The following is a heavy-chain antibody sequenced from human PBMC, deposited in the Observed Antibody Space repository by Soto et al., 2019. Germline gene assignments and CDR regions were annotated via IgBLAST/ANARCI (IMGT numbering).Heavy chain of an antibody. CDR3: VRDGAVAGNINFDF. V-gene: IGHV1-3*01. J-gene: IGHJ4*02. CDR1: GYTFTNYG. D-gene: IGHD6-19*01. Sequence: GASVKVSCKASGYTFTNYGVHWVRQAPGQRLEWMGWINAGDGNTKYSRNFQGRVTIARATSASTAYTELSSLRSEDTAVYYCVRDGAVAGNINFDFWGQGTLVTVSS. CDR2: INAGDGNT.